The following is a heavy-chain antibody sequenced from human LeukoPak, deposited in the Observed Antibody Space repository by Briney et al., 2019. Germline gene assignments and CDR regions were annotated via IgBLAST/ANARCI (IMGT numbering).Heavy chain of an antibody. V-gene: IGHV3-23*01. D-gene: IGHD2-21*01. CDR3: VKDIQCSY. CDR1: GFNFGDAA. CDR2: ISSSGLNT. J-gene: IGHJ4*02. Sequence: PGGSLRLSCAASGFNFGDAAMTWVRQVPGKGLQWVSLISSSGLNTYYADSVKGRFALSRDNSKNTLDLQMNSLRDDDTAVYYCVKDIQCSYWGQGTSVIVSS.